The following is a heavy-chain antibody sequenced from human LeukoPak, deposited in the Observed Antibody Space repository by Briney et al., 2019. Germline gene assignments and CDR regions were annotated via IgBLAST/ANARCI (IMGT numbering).Heavy chain of an antibody. V-gene: IGHV3-23*01. CDR2: IGSDNKP. CDR1: GFTSSVYA. J-gene: IGHJ4*02. D-gene: IGHD5/OR15-5a*01. CDR3: ARDRSTTHFDY. Sequence: PARSLSPSCEPSGFTSSVYAMTWVCQAPGEGREWVSSIGSDNKPHYPASVKGRFPTSRDNSKSMPFLQLTSLRAEATALYYCARDRSTTHFDYWGQGTLVTVSS.